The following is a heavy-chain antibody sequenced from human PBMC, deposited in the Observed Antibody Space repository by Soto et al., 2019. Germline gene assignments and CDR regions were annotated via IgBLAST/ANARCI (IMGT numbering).Heavy chain of an antibody. CDR1: GFTFSSYA. Sequence: EVQLFESGGGLVQPGGSLRLSCAASGFTFSSYAMSWVRQAPGKGLEWVSAISGSGGSTYYADSVKGRFTISRDNSKNTLYLQMNSLRAEDTAVYYCAKDSPRTRDEYSSGPRDWFDPWGQGTLVTVSS. CDR3: AKDSPRTRDEYSSGPRDWFDP. V-gene: IGHV3-23*01. D-gene: IGHD3-22*01. CDR2: ISGSGGST. J-gene: IGHJ5*02.